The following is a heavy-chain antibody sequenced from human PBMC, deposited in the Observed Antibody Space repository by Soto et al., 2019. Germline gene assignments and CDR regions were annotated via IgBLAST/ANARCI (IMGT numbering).Heavy chain of an antibody. V-gene: IGHV1-69*13. Sequence: GASVKVSCKASGGTFSSYAISCVRQAPGQGLEWMGGIIPIFGTANYAQKFQGRVTITADESTSTAYMELSSLRSEDTAVYYCARSKASGSYYIAPISWDYYGMAVWGQGTTVTVSS. CDR3: ARSKASGSYYIAPISWDYYGMAV. J-gene: IGHJ6*02. D-gene: IGHD3-10*01. CDR1: GGTFSSYA. CDR2: IIPIFGTA.